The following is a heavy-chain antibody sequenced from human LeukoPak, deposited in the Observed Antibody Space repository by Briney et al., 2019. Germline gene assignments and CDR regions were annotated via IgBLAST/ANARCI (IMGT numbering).Heavy chain of an antibody. CDR3: ARAHRYSYGPLDY. Sequence: PGGSLRLSCAASGFTFSSYGMHWVRQAPGKGLEWVAVISYDGSNKYYADSVKGRFTISRDNAKNSLYLQMNSLRAEDTAVYYCARAHRYSYGPLDYWGQGTLVTVSS. CDR1: GFTFSSYG. CDR2: ISYDGSNK. D-gene: IGHD5-18*01. J-gene: IGHJ4*02. V-gene: IGHV3-30*03.